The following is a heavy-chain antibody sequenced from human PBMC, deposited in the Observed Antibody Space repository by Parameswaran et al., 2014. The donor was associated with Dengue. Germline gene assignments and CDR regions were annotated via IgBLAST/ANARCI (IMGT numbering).Heavy chain of an antibody. D-gene: IGHD3-9*01. J-gene: IGHJ4*02. Sequence: GGSLRLSCAASGFTFRDYSMNWVRQAPGKGLEWVSFISSSSAYIYYADSVKGRFTISRDDARTSLSLQMKSLRAEDTAVYFCARVGKYYDSFSGYYTRPIDFDSWGQGTLVTVSS. CDR3: ARVGKYYDSFSGYYTRPIDFDS. V-gene: IGHV3-21*01. CDR1: GFTFRDYS. CDR2: ISSSSAYI.